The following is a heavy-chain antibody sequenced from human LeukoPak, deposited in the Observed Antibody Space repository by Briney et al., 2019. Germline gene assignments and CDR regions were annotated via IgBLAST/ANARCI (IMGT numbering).Heavy chain of an antibody. Sequence: SETLSLTCTVSGGSISRHYWSWIQQPPGKGLEWIGYIYYSGSTNYNPSLKSRVTISVDTSKNHFSLMLNSVTAADTAVYYCARHRLGYCSSTSCPNYGMDVWGQGTTVTVSS. J-gene: IGHJ6*02. CDR1: GGSISRHY. CDR3: ARHRLGYCSSTSCPNYGMDV. CDR2: IYYSGST. D-gene: IGHD2-2*01. V-gene: IGHV4-59*08.